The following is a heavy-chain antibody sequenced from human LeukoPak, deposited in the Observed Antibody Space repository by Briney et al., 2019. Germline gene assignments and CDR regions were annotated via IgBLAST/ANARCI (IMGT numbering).Heavy chain of an antibody. CDR3: ARDTGHTGSRDGFDV. V-gene: IGHV3-74*01. CDR1: GFTFTSYE. D-gene: IGHD1-26*01. CDR2: ISTDGKTT. Sequence: GGSLRLSCAASGFTFTSYEMNWVRQAPGKGLVWVSRISTDGKTTNYADSVKGRFTIFRDNAKNTLFLQMNSLRAEDTALYYCARDTGHTGSRDGFDVWGQGTMVTVSS. J-gene: IGHJ3*01.